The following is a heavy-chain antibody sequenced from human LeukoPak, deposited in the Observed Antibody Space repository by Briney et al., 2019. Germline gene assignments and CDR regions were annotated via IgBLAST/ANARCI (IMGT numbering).Heavy chain of an antibody. CDR1: GGSISSSSYY. V-gene: IGHV4-39*07. Sequence: SETLSLTCTVSGGSISSSSYYWGWIRQPPGKGLEWIGRIYTSGSTNYNPSLKSRVTMSVDTSKNQFSLKLSSVTAADTAVYYCARGRYYYDSSGYRFDPWGQGTLVTVSS. CDR2: IYTSGST. CDR3: ARGRYYYDSSGYRFDP. J-gene: IGHJ5*02. D-gene: IGHD3-22*01.